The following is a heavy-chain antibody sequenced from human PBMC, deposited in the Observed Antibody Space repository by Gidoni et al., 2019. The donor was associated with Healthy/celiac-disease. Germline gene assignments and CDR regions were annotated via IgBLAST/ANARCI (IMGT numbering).Heavy chain of an antibody. CDR2: IKQDGSEK. Sequence: LVQPGGSLRLSCAASGFTFSSYWMSWVRQAPGKGLEWVANIKQDGSEKYYVDSVKGRFTISRDNAKNSLYLQMNSLRAEDTAVYYCARYHSSSWYEIFKYYYGMDVWGQGTTVTVSS. J-gene: IGHJ6*02. V-gene: IGHV3-7*01. CDR1: GFTFSSYW. CDR3: ARYHSSSWYEIFKYYYGMDV. D-gene: IGHD6-13*01.